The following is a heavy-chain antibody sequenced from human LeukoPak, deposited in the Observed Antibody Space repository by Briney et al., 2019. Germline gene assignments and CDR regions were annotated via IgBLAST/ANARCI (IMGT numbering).Heavy chain of an antibody. V-gene: IGHV3-30*18. CDR1: GFTFSSYG. D-gene: IGHD3-3*01. CDR3: AKEFVSWSDLSAFDI. J-gene: IGHJ3*02. CDR2: ISYDGSNK. Sequence: GRSLRLSCAASGFTFSSYGMHWVRQAPGKGLEWVAVISYDGSNKYYADSVKGRFTISRDNSKNTLYLQMNSLRAEDTAVYYCAKEFVSWSDLSAFDIWGQGAMVTVSS.